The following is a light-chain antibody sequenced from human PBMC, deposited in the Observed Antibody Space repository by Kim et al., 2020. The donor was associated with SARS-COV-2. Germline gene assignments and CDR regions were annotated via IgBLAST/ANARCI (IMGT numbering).Light chain of an antibody. Sequence: SASTGDRVTITCRASQGISSYLAWYQQKPGKAPKLLIYAASTLQSGVPSSFSASGSGTDFTLTISCLQSEDFATYYCQQYYGYPYTFGQGTKLEI. J-gene: IGKJ2*01. V-gene: IGKV1-8*01. CDR3: QQYYGYPYT. CDR2: AAS. CDR1: QGISSY.